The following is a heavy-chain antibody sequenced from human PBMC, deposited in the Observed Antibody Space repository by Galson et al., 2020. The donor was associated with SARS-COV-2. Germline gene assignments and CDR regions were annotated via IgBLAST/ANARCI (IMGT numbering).Heavy chain of an antibody. CDR2: IYYSGST. D-gene: IGHD5-18*01. V-gene: IGHV4-31*03. CDR1: GGSISSGGYY. CDR3: ARATTTLDTAMLGRYFDY. J-gene: IGHJ4*02. Sequence: SETLSLTCTVSGGSISSGGYYWSWIRQHPGKGLEWIGYIYYSGSTYYNPSLKSRVTISVDTSKNQFSLKLSSVTAADTAVYYCARATTTLDTAMLGRYFDYWGQGTLVTVSS.